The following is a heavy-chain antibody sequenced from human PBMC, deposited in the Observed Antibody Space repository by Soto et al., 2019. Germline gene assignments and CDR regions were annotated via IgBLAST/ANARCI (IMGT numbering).Heavy chain of an antibody. CDR1: GGSFSGYY. CDR3: ARDRRVVIDLHYYYGMDV. Sequence: NPSETLSLTCAVYGGSFSGYYWSWIRQPPGKGLEWIGEINHSGSSNYNPSLKSRVTISVDKSKNQFSLKLSSVTAADTAVYYCARDRRVVIDLHYYYGMDVWGQGTTVTAP. V-gene: IGHV4-34*01. CDR2: INHSGSS. J-gene: IGHJ6*02. D-gene: IGHD3-3*01.